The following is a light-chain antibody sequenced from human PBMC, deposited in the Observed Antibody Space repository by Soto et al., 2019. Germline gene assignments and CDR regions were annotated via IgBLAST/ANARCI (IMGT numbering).Light chain of an antibody. CDR3: QQYKNWPPGYT. J-gene: IGKJ2*01. Sequence: EIVMTQSPATLSVSPGERATLSCRASQSVNNYLAWYLQKPGQAPRLLIYDTSTRATGIPARFSGSGSGTEFTLTISNLQSEDFAVYYCQQYKNWPPGYTFGQGTKLEIK. CDR2: DTS. CDR1: QSVNNY. V-gene: IGKV3-15*01.